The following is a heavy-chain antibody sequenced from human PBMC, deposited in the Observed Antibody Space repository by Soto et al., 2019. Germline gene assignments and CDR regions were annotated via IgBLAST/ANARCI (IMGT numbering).Heavy chain of an antibody. D-gene: IGHD4-17*01. V-gene: IGHV4-38-2*01. CDR1: GDSITSIYH. Sequence: PSETLSLTCAVSGDSITSIYHWAWIRQPPGRGLEWVASIYHSGTTYYNPSLKSRVTISVDNSKNQFSLNLSSVTAADTAVYYCARVFTVTTYWFDPWGQGTLVTVSS. CDR2: IYHSGTT. J-gene: IGHJ5*02. CDR3: ARVFTVTTYWFDP.